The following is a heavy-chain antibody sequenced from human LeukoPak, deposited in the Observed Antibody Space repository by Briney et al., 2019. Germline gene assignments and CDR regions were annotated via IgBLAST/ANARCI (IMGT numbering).Heavy chain of an antibody. V-gene: IGHV3-23*01. CDR3: AKEPTYYDFWSGYVSEYYFDY. Sequence: GGSLRLSCAASGFTFSSYAMSWVRQAPGKGLEWVSAISGSGGSTYYADSVKGRFTISRDNSKNTLYLQMNSLRAEDTAVYYFAKEPTYYDFWSGYVSEYYFDYWGQGTLVTVSS. CDR2: ISGSGGST. CDR1: GFTFSSYA. D-gene: IGHD3-3*01. J-gene: IGHJ4*02.